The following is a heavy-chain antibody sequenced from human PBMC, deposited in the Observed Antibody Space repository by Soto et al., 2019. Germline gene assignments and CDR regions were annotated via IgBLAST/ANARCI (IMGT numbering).Heavy chain of an antibody. D-gene: IGHD4-17*01. CDR2: ISYDGSNK. CDR1: GFTFSSYG. J-gene: IGHJ6*02. CDR3: AKAPTVTNSSFYYYGMDV. V-gene: IGHV3-30*18. Sequence: GGSLRLSCAASGFTFSSYGMHWVRQAPGKGLEWVAVISYDGSNKYYADSVKGRFTISRDNSKNTLYLQMNSLRAEDTAVYYCAKAPTVTNSSFYYYGMDVWGQGTTVTVSS.